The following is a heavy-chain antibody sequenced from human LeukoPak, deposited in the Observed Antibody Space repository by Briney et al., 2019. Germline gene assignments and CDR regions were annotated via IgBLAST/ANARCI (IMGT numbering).Heavy chain of an antibody. V-gene: IGHV4-39*07. CDR2: IHYSGST. CDR3: ARVRCSGGSCPYYYYYYMDV. J-gene: IGHJ6*03. Sequence: PSETLSLTCTVSGGSISSGSYFWNWIRQPAGKGLEWIGRIHYSGSTYYNPSLQSRVTISIDTSKNQFSLKLRFVTAADTAVYYCARVRCSGGSCPYYYYYYMDVWGKGTTVTVSS. D-gene: IGHD2-15*01. CDR1: GGSISSGSYF.